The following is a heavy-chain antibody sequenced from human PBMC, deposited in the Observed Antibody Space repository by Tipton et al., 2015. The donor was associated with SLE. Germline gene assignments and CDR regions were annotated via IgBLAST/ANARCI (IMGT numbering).Heavy chain of an antibody. J-gene: IGHJ3*02. CDR2: IYYSGST. V-gene: IGHV4-59*01. CDR3: ASETYYYGSGTRAFDI. Sequence: LRLSCTVSGGSISSYYWSWIRQPPGKGLEWIGYIYYSGSTNYNPSLKSRVTISVDTSKNQFPLKLSSVTAADTAVYYCASETYYYGSGTRAFDIWGQGTMVTVSS. D-gene: IGHD3-10*01. CDR1: GGSISSYY.